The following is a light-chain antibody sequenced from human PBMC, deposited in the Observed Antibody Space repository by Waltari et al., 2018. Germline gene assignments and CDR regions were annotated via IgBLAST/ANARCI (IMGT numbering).Light chain of an antibody. Sequence: DIQMTQSPSSLSASVGDRVTITCRASQSINSYLNWYQQKPGKAPKLLIYTASSLQSGVPSRFSGSGSGTDFTLTISSLQPEDFATYYCQQSFSTPLSTFGPGTKVDIK. CDR1: QSINSY. V-gene: IGKV1-39*01. CDR3: QQSFSTPLST. J-gene: IGKJ3*01. CDR2: TAS.